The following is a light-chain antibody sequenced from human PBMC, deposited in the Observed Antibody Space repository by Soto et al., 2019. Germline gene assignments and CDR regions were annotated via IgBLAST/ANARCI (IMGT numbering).Light chain of an antibody. CDR1: QVIAHY. Sequence: DIQMTQSPSSLSASVGDRVTITCRASQVIAHYLAWYQQKPGNPPKSLIFAASNLQTGVPSKFSGSGSDTDFTLTISNLQPEDSAIYYCQQYKSYPLTFGGGTKVDIK. CDR3: QQYKSYPLT. J-gene: IGKJ4*01. V-gene: IGKV1-16*02. CDR2: AAS.